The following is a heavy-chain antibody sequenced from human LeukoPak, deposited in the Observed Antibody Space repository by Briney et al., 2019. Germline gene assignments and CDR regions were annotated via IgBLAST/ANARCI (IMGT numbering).Heavy chain of an antibody. V-gene: IGHV4-31*03. CDR2: IYYSGST. J-gene: IGHJ5*02. CDR3: AREGDYDILS. D-gene: IGHD3-9*01. CDR1: GGSISSGGYY. Sequence: SETLSLTCTVSGGSISSGGYYWSWIRQHPGKGLEWIGYIYYSGSTYYNPSLKSRVTISVDTSKNQFSLKLSSVTAADTAVCYCAREGDYDILSWGQGTLVTVSS.